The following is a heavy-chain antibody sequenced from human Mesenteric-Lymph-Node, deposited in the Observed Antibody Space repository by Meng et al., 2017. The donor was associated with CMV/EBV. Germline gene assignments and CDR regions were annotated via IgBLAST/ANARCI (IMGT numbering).Heavy chain of an antibody. CDR1: FSFSDYY. CDR3: ARQSLLWVGELSLRPFDY. V-gene: IGHV3-11*06. D-gene: IGHD3-10*01. Sequence: FSFSDYYMSWLRQAPGKGLEWVSYISTSGDNTKYADSLKGRFTISRDNAKNSLYLQMNSLRAEDTAVYYCARQSLLWVGELSLRPFDYWGQGALVTVSS. J-gene: IGHJ4*02. CDR2: ISTSGDNT.